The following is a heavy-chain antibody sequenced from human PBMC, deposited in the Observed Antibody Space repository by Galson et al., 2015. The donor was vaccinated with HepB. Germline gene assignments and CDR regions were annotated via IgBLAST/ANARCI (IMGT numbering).Heavy chain of an antibody. J-gene: IGHJ4*02. CDR2: LSAFDGST. Sequence: SLRLSCAASRFTFSNYAMTWVRQAPRKGLEWVSHLSAFDGSTYYADSVKGRFTISRDNSKNTLYLQMASLRAEDTAIYYCAKDRGTDGWTTDYWGQGTLVTVSS. CDR1: RFTFSNYA. CDR3: AKDRGTDGWTTDY. D-gene: IGHD5-24*01. V-gene: IGHV3-23*01.